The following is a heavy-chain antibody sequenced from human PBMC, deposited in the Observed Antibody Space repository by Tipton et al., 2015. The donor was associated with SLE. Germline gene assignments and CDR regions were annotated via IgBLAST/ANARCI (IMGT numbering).Heavy chain of an antibody. Sequence: GLVKPSETLSLTCSVSGDSISGTSSYFWAWVRQPPGKGLEWIGSISYNGGTHYNPSLKSRVTMSVDTSKNQFSLKVRSVTAADTAVYYCARGPRGTFGGITPWGQGTLVTVSS. J-gene: IGHJ5*02. D-gene: IGHD3-16*01. V-gene: IGHV4-39*07. CDR1: GDSISGTSSYF. CDR3: ARGPRGTFGGITP. CDR2: ISYNGGT.